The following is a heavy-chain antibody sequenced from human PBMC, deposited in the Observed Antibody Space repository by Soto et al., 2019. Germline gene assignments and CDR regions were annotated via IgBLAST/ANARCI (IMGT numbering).Heavy chain of an antibody. D-gene: IGHD3-10*01. J-gene: IGHJ4*02. Sequence: GESLKISCKGSGYSFTSYWIGWVRQMPGKGLEWMGIIYPGDSEIRYSPSFQGQVTISADKSISTAYLQWSSLKASDTAMYYCARQVSLITAPGLNDYWGQGTLVIASS. V-gene: IGHV5-51*01. CDR1: GYSFTSYW. CDR2: IYPGDSEI. CDR3: ARQVSLITAPGLNDY.